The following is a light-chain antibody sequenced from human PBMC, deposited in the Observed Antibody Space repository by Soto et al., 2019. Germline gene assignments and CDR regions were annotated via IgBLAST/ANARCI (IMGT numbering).Light chain of an antibody. V-gene: IGKV3-20*01. CDR3: QQYEASPLT. J-gene: IGKJ3*01. Sequence: EIVLTQSPGTLSLSPGDRATLSCRASQSLSTYSLAWYQQKPGQTPRLLIYAASTRDTDIPDRFNGSGSGTDFALTISRLEPEDFALYYCQQYEASPLTFGPGNKVDVK. CDR1: QSLSTYS. CDR2: AAS.